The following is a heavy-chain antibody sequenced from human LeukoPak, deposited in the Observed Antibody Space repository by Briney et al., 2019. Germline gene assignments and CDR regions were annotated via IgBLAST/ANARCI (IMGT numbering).Heavy chain of an antibody. J-gene: IGHJ5*02. CDR2: ISYDGSNK. V-gene: IGHV3-30*04. CDR3: ARGYSSSWYWFDP. D-gene: IGHD6-13*01. Sequence: PGGSLRLSCAASGFTFSSYAMHWVRQAPGKGLEWVAVISYDGSNKYYADSVKGRFTISRDNSKNTLYLQMNSLRAEDTAVYYCARGYSSSWYWFDPWGQGTLVTVSS. CDR1: GFTFSSYA.